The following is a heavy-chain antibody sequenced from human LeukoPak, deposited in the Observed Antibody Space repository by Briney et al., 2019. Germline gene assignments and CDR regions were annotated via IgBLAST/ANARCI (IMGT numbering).Heavy chain of an antibody. CDR3: ARVYFGEGDNDY. J-gene: IGHJ4*02. D-gene: IGHD3-10*01. Sequence: PGGSLRLSCAASGITVSSNYMSWVRQAPGKGLEWVSVIYSGGSTYYADSVKGRFTISRDNAKNSLYLQMNSLRAEDTAVYYCARVYFGEGDNDYWGQGTLVTVSS. V-gene: IGHV3-53*01. CDR2: IYSGGST. CDR1: GITVSSNY.